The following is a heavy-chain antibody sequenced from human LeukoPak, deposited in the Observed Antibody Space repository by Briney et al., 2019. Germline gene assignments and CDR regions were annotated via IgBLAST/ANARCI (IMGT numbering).Heavy chain of an antibody. CDR1: GFTFGDYA. J-gene: IGHJ4*02. Sequence: GGSLRLSCTASGFTFGDYAMSWARQAPGQGLEWLGFIRSKVYGESTEDAVSGQVTFTVSSDDSNMFAHLHSISPQNKDAAVYYYTRLVPYLDYWGQGTLVTVSS. CDR2: IRSKVYGEST. CDR3: TRLVPYLDY. D-gene: IGHD2-2*01. V-gene: IGHV3-49*04.